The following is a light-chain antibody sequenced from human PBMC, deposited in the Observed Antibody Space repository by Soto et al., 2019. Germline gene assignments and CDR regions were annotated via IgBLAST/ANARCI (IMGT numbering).Light chain of an antibody. CDR2: KAR. V-gene: IGKV1-5*03. CDR3: QHYNSYWT. J-gene: IGKJ1*01. Sequence: DIKMTQSPSTLSASVGDRVTITCRASQSITSWLAWYQQKPGKAPKLLIYKARILESGVPSRLSGSVSGSDFTLTISSLQPDDFATYYCQHYNSYWTFGQGTKVEIK. CDR1: QSITSW.